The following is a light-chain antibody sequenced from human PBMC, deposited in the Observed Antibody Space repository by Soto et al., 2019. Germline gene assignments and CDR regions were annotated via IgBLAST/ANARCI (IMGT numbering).Light chain of an antibody. CDR1: GSDIAVYDF. CDR3: SSFAGDNTLV. V-gene: IGLV2-8*01. J-gene: IGLJ2*01. Sequence: QSALTQPPSASGSPGQSVTISCAGTGSDIAVYDFVSWYQQHPDKAPKRIIYEVHKRPSGVPDRFSASKSGSTASLTVSGLQAEDEADYYCSSFAGDNTLVFGGGTKVTVL. CDR2: EVH.